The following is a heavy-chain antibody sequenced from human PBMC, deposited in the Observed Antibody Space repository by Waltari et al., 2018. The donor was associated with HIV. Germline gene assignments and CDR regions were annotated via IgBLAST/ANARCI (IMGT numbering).Heavy chain of an antibody. CDR3: AHYPPGPYRWQQFFFDY. Sequence: QITLKESGPTLVKHTQTLTLTCTFSGLSLSSSGVGVGWIRQPPGKALGWLALIYWDDGKRYGTSLKSTLTITKYTAKNHVVQTTAYMHPCDTATEYCAHYPPGPYRWQQFFFDYWGQGTLVTVSS. CDR2: IYWDDGK. J-gene: IGHJ4*02. CDR1: GLSLSSSGVG. V-gene: IGHV2-5*05. D-gene: IGHD3-3*01.